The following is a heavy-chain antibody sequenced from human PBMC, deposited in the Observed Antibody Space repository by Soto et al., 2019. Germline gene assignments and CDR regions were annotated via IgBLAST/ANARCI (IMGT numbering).Heavy chain of an antibody. CDR1: GFTFTSSV. V-gene: IGHV1-58*01. Sequence: QMQLVQSGPEVKKPGTSVKVSCTASGFTFTSSVVQWVRQARGQRLEWIGWIVVGSGNTNYAQKFQDRVTITRDMSTSTAYMALSSLISEETAVYYCAAAKVGATGDQPDYWGQGTLVTVSS. D-gene: IGHD1-26*01. CDR3: AAAKVGATGDQPDY. J-gene: IGHJ4*02. CDR2: IVVGSGNT.